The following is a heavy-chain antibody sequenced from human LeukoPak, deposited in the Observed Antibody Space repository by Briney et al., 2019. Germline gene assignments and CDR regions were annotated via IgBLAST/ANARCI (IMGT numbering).Heavy chain of an antibody. V-gene: IGHV3-23*01. Sequence: PGGSLRLCCAASGFTFSSYAMSWVRQAPGKGLEWVSAISGRSGDTYYAASVKGRFTISRDNSKNTLYLQMNTLRAEDTAVYYCAPYEGIGARGGQGTLVTVSS. CDR3: APYEGIGAR. J-gene: IGHJ4*02. CDR2: ISGRSGDT. D-gene: IGHD3-10*01. CDR1: GFTFSSYA.